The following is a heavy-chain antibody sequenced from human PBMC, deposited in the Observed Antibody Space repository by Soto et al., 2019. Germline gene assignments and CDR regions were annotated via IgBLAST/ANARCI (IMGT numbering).Heavy chain of an antibody. CDR2: IYYSGST. CDR1: GGSISSYD. Sequence: KPSGTLSLTCTVSGGSISSYDWSWIRQPPGKGLEWIGYIYYSGSTNYNPSLKSRVTISVDTSKNQFSLKLSSVTGADTAVYYWARHPRDGFTFDYWGQGTLVTVSS. J-gene: IGHJ4*02. D-gene: IGHD5-12*01. CDR3: ARHPRDGFTFDY. V-gene: IGHV4-59*01.